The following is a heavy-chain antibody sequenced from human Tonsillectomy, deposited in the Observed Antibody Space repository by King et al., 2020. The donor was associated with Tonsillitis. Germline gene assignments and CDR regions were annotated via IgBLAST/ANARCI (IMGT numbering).Heavy chain of an antibody. J-gene: IGHJ4*02. Sequence: QLVQSGGGVVQPGGSLRLSCAASGFTFTRYGMHWVRQAPGKGLEWVAFIRDDGSKEFYADSVKGRFTISRDNSKNTVFLQMNSLRPGDTAVYYCAGMVFAGDYWGQGTLVTVSS. CDR2: IRDDGSKE. CDR3: AGMVFAGDY. D-gene: IGHD2-8*01. V-gene: IGHV3-30*02. CDR1: GFTFTRYG.